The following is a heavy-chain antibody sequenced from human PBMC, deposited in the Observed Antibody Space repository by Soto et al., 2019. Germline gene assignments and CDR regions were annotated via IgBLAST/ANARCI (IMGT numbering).Heavy chain of an antibody. J-gene: IGHJ4*02. CDR2: IYTGGST. V-gene: IGHV3-53*01. Sequence: GSLRLSCAASGFTVGTNYMSWVRQSPGKGLEWVSVIYTGGSTYYADSVKGRFTISRDNSKNRLFLQMDSLRAEDTAIYYCAKCMGSSWIGVIDNWGQGTLVTVSS. CDR3: AKCMGSSWIGVIDN. CDR1: GFTVGTNY. D-gene: IGHD6-13*01.